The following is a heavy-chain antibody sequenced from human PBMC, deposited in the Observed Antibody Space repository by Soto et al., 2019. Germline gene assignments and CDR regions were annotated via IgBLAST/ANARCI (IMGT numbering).Heavy chain of an antibody. Sequence: QVQLVESGGGVVQPGRSLRLSCAASGFTFSSYGMHWVRQAPGKGLEWVAVIWYDGSNKYYADSVKGRFTISRDNSKNTLYLQMNSLRAEDTAVSYCARDLDSGSYWVLDYWGQRTLVTVSS. CDR3: ARDLDSGSYWVLDY. CDR1: GFTFSSYG. CDR2: IWYDGSNK. D-gene: IGHD1-26*01. V-gene: IGHV3-33*08. J-gene: IGHJ4*02.